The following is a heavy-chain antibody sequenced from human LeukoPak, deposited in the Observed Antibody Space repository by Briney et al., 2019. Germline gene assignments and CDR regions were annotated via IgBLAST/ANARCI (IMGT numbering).Heavy chain of an antibody. V-gene: IGHV4-59*01. CDR3: ARGADSSGWYEYNWFDP. CDR2: IYYSGST. D-gene: IGHD6-19*01. J-gene: IGHJ5*02. Sequence: SEILSLTCTVSGGSISSYYWSWIRQPPGKGLEWIGYIYYSGSTNYNPSLKSRVTISVDTSKDQLSLKLSSVTAADTAVYYCARGADSSGWYEYNWFDPWGQGTLVTVS. CDR1: GGSISSYY.